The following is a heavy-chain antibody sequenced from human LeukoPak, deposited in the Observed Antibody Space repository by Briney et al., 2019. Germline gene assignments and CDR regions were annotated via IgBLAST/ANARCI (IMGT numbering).Heavy chain of an antibody. J-gene: IGHJ4*02. CDR2: ISGSGGST. CDR1: GFTFSSYA. CDR3: AKSGYDSSGYYYDY. Sequence: GGSLRLSCAASGFTFSSYAMSWVRQAPGKGLEWVSAISGSGGSTYYADSVKGRFTISRDNSKNTLYLQINSLRAEDTAVYYCAKSGYDSSGYYYDYWGQGTLVTVSS. V-gene: IGHV3-23*01. D-gene: IGHD3-22*01.